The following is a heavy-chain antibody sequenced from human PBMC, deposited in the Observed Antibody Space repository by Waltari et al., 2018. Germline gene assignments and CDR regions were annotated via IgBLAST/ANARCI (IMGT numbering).Heavy chain of an antibody. D-gene: IGHD6-13*01. CDR3: ARDGTAGTGLDY. V-gene: IGHV4-39*07. J-gene: IGHJ4*02. CDR1: GGSISSSSYY. Sequence: QLQLQESGPGLVKPSETLSLHCTVSGGSISSSSYYWGWIRQPPGKGLEGIGSIYYSGSTYYNPSRKSRVTISVDTSKNQFSLKLSSVTAADTAVYYCARDGTAGTGLDYWGQGTLVTVSS. CDR2: IYYSGST.